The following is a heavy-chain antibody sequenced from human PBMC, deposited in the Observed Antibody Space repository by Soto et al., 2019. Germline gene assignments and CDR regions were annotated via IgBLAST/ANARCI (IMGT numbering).Heavy chain of an antibody. Sequence: PSETLSLTCTVSGGSISSYDWSWIRQPPGKGLEWIGYIYYSGSTNYNPSLKSRVTISVDTSKNQFSLKLSSVTAADTAVYYCARGPIAVAGIPIDYWGQGTLVTVSS. J-gene: IGHJ4*02. V-gene: IGHV4-59*01. CDR1: GGSISSYD. D-gene: IGHD6-19*01. CDR3: ARGPIAVAGIPIDY. CDR2: IYYSGST.